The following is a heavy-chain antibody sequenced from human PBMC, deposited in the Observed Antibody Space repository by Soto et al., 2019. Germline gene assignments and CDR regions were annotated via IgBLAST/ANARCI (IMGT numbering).Heavy chain of an antibody. CDR1: GFTFSSHG. V-gene: IGHV3-30*18. Sequence: QVQLVESGGGVVQPGRSLRLSCAASGFTFSSHGMHWVRQAPGKGLEWVAVISYDGSNKYYADSVKGRFTISRDNSKNTLYLQMNSLRAEDTAVYYCAKGQTVAEATGMDVW. CDR2: ISYDGSNK. D-gene: IGHD4-17*01. CDR3: AKGQTVAEATGMDV. J-gene: IGHJ6*01.